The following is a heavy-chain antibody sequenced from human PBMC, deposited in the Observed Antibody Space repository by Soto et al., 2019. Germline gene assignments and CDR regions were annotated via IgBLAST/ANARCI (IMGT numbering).Heavy chain of an antibody. CDR2: IKSKIDGGTT. Sequence: RTAWMRGFRLALGKGLEWIGRIKSKIDGGTTDCAAPVEGRFTISRDDSKNTLYLQMNSLTTEDTGVYYCVTVLFTITAAPDI. CDR1: RTAW. CDR3: VTVLFTITAAPDI. V-gene: IGHV3-15*01. J-gene: IGHJ3*02. D-gene: IGHD3-3*01.